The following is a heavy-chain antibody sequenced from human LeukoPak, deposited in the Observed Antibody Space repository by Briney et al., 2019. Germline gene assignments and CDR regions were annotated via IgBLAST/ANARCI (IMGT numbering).Heavy chain of an antibody. Sequence: PSETLSLTCTVSGGSISIISSSTYYWGWIRQGPGKGLEWIGSLYYGENSHYSPSLKSRATLSVDTSDNQFSLKLTSVTAADAAVYFCARQLPTAAADTSAYFDYCGQGSVVTVSS. J-gene: IGHJ4*02. D-gene: IGHD6-25*01. CDR2: LYYGENS. CDR1: GGSISIISSSTYY. CDR3: ARQLPTAAADTSAYFDY. V-gene: IGHV4-39*01.